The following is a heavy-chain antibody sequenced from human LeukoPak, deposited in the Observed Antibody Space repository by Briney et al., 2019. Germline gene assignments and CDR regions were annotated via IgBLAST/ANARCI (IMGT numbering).Heavy chain of an antibody. V-gene: IGHV3-64*01. CDR1: GFTFSSYA. CDR2: ISSNGGST. J-gene: IGHJ4*02. D-gene: IGHD2-21*01. Sequence: TGGSLRLSCAASGFTFSSYAMHWVRQAPGKGLEYVSAISSNGGSTYYANSVKGRFTISRDNSKNTLYLQMGSLRAEDMAVYYCARGSFYHIAWDDWGQGTLVAVSS. CDR3: ARGSFYHIAWDD.